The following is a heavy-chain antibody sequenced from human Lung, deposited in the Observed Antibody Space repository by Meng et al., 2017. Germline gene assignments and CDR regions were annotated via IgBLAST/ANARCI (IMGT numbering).Heavy chain of an antibody. V-gene: IGHV4-34*01. Sequence: QVQLQQWGAVTVNPSESLSLTRVVFVGSFSDYYWSWIRQPPGKGLEWIGEINHSGSTNYNPSLESRATISVDTSQNNLSLKLSSVTAADSAVYYCARGPTTMAHDFDYWGQGTLVTVSS. CDR1: VGSFSDYY. CDR2: INHSGST. CDR3: ARGPTTMAHDFDY. J-gene: IGHJ4*02. D-gene: IGHD4-11*01.